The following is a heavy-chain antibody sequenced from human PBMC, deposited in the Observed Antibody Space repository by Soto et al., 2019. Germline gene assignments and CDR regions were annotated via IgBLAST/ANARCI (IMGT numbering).Heavy chain of an antibody. CDR3: ERVGYSSAGYDFLACLAP. CDR1: GGTFSSYA. V-gene: IGHV1-69*13. J-gene: IGHJ5*02. D-gene: IGHD6-19*01. CDR2: IIPIFGTA. Sequence: GASVKVSCKASGGTFSSYAISWVRQAPGQGLEWMGGIIPIFGTANYAQKFQGRVTITADESTSTAYMEQSSLRSEDTAVYYCERVGYSSAGYDFLACLAPGGKETLVTVPS.